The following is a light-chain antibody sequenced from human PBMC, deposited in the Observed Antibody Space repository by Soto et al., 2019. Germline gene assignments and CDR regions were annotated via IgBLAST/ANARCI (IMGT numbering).Light chain of an antibody. J-gene: IGKJ5*01. CDR1: QGIRND. V-gene: IGKV1-6*01. Sequence: IQMTQSPSTLSASVGDRVTITCRASQGIRNDLGWYQQKPGKAPNLLIYATSSLQGGVPSRFSGSGSATDFTLTISRLEPADFAPYFCQQYGDSHPGTFGQGTRLEIK. CDR2: ATS. CDR3: QQYGDSHPGT.